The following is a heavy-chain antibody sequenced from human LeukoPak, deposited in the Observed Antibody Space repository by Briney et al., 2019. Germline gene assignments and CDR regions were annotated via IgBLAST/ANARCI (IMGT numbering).Heavy chain of an antibody. V-gene: IGHV3-13*01. D-gene: IGHD1-7*01. Sequence: GGSLRLSCAASGFTFSSYDMHWVRQATGKGLEWVSAIGTAGDTYYVGSVKGRFTISRDNSKNTLYLQMNSLRAEDAAVYYCARDPTITGTTGGFDYWGQGTLVTVSS. J-gene: IGHJ4*02. CDR1: GFTFSSYD. CDR2: IGTAGDT. CDR3: ARDPTITGTTGGFDY.